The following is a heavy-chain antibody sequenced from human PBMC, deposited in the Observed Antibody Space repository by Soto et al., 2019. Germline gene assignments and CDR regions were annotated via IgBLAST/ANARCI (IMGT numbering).Heavy chain of an antibody. CDR1: GGSISSSSYY. J-gene: IGHJ3*02. CDR2: IYYSGST. CDR3: ARHSSGWLDAFDI. V-gene: IGHV4-39*01. D-gene: IGHD6-19*01. Sequence: QLQLQESGPGLVKPSETLSLTCTVSGGSISSSSYYWGWIRQPPGKGLEWIGSIYYSGSTYYNPSLKSRVTISVDTSKNQFSLKLSSVTAADTAVYYCARHSSGWLDAFDIWGQGTMVTVSS.